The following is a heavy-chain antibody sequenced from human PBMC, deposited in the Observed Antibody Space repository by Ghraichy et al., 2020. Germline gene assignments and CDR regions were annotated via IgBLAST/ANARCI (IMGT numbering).Heavy chain of an antibody. Sequence: GGSLRLSCATSGFTFSSYWMSWVRQAPGKGLEWVANIKQDGSEKYYVDSVKGRFTISRDNAKNSLYLQMNSLRAEDTAVYYCARDRKRVGVVVITPTLFDYWGQGTLVTVSS. CDR3: ARDRKRVGVVVITPTLFDY. CDR2: IKQDGSEK. V-gene: IGHV3-7*03. D-gene: IGHD3-22*01. CDR1: GFTFSSYW. J-gene: IGHJ4*02.